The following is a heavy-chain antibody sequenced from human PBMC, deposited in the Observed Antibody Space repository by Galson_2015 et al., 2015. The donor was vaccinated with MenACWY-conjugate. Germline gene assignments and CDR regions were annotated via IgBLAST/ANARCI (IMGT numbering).Heavy chain of an antibody. CDR2: ISATSATI. CDR1: GFTFSSFS. Sequence: GFTFSSFSMNWVRQAPGKGLEWVSSISATSATIYYADSVKGRFTISRDNAKNSLYLQMNSLRAEDTAVYYCARTAGSVPPWGLGTLVTVSS. D-gene: IGHD6-13*01. J-gene: IGHJ5*02. CDR3: ARTAGSVPP. V-gene: IGHV3-21*01.